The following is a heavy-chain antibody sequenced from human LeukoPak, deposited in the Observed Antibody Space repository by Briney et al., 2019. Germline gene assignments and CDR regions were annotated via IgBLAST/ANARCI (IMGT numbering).Heavy chain of an antibody. Sequence: SETLSLTCAVYGGSFSGYYWSWIRQPPGKGLEWIGEINHSGSTNYSPSLKSRVTISVDTSKNQFSLKLSSVTAADTAVYYCARDEYSSSWPYYFDYWGQGTLVTVSS. CDR3: ARDEYSSSWPYYFDY. J-gene: IGHJ4*02. D-gene: IGHD6-13*01. V-gene: IGHV4-34*01. CDR2: INHSGST. CDR1: GGSFSGYY.